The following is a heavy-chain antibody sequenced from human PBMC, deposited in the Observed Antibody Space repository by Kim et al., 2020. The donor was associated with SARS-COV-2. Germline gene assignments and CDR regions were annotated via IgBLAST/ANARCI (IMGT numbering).Heavy chain of an antibody. V-gene: IGHV4-59*09. CDR2: YYTGST. J-gene: IGHJ5*02. Sequence: YYTGSTTYNPAHKSRVTLSVDTSKNPFALKLSSVTAADTAVYYCAGGFDPWGQGTLVTVSS. CDR3: AGGFDP.